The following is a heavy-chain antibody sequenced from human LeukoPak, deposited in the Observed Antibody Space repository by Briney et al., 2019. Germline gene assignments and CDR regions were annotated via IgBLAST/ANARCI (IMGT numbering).Heavy chain of an antibody. J-gene: IGHJ6*04. CDR3: ARDSRYSSAYYGMDV. Sequence: PGGSLRLSCAASGFTFSSYEMNWVRQAPGKGLEWVSYIRSGGGTINYADSVKGRFTISRDNAKNSLYLLMNSLRAEDTAVYYCARDSRYSSAYYGMDVWGKGTTDTVSS. CDR2: IRSGGGTI. V-gene: IGHV3-48*03. CDR1: GFTFSSYE. D-gene: IGHD5-18*01.